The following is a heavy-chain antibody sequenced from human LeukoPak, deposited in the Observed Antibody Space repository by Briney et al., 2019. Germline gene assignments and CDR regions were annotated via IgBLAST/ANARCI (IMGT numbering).Heavy chain of an antibody. CDR1: GGSIGSDY. J-gene: IGHJ4*02. D-gene: IGHD5-12*01. CDR2: IYHTGST. CDR3: ARLTYSGYLDY. V-gene: IGHV4-59*08. Sequence: SETLSLTCTVSGGSIGSDYWSWIRQPPGKGLEWIGYIYHTGSTNYNPSLKSRVSISVDTSKNQFSLRLSSVTAADTAVYYCARLTYSGYLDYWGQGTLVTVSS.